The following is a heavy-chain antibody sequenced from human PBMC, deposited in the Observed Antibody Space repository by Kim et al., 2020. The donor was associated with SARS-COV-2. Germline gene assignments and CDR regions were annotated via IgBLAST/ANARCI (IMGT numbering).Heavy chain of an antibody. CDR2: IYNDGST. D-gene: IGHD3-16*01. CDR3: TGLGGNSN. Sequence: GGSLRLSCAASGSPANDHHLTWVRQAPGKGLEWVSIIYNDGSTYYADSVKGRFTISRDSSTNTVFLQMISLRAEDTAVYYCTGLGGNSNLGPGALVTVSS. CDR1: GSPANDHH. J-gene: IGHJ4*02. V-gene: IGHV3-53*01.